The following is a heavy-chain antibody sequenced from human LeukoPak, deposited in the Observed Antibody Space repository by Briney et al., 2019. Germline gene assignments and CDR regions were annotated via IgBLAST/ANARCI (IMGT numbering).Heavy chain of an antibody. CDR3: AKDHDYSSRPFYFDY. CDR2: ISGSGGTT. CDR1: GFTFSSYA. J-gene: IGHJ4*02. D-gene: IGHD6-19*01. V-gene: IGHV3-23*01. Sequence: PGGSLTLSCAASGFTFSSYAMTWVRQAPGKGLEWVSGISGSGGTTYYADSVKGRFTISRDNSKNTLYLQMNSLRAEDTALYYCAKDHDYSSRPFYFDYWGQGTVVTVSS.